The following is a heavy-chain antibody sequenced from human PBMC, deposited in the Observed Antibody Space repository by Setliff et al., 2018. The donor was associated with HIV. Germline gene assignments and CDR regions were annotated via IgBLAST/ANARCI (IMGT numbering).Heavy chain of an antibody. J-gene: IGHJ6*03. CDR3: VRGVQSPPHYSYYYMDV. V-gene: IGHV1-69*02. CDR1: RSTFNSHT. Sequence: SLNVSCKASRSTFNSHTINWVRQAPGQGLDWMGRIIPILGVANYAQRFQGKVTITADKSTSTAYMELTSLRFDDTAMYYCVRGVQSPPHYSYYYMDVWGEGTMVTVSS. D-gene: IGHD3-3*01. CDR2: IIPILGVA.